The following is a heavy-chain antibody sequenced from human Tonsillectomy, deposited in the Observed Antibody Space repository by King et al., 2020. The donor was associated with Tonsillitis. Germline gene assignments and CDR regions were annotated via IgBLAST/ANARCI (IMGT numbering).Heavy chain of an antibody. CDR3: ARGGMSARPDY. Sequence: VQLVESGGGVVQPGRSLRLSCAASGFTFSSNAMHWVRQAPGKGLEWVAIIWYDGSNKYYADSVKGRFTISRDNSRNTVFLQMNSLRAEDTAVYYCARGGMSARPDYWGQGTLVTVSS. J-gene: IGHJ4*02. V-gene: IGHV3-33*08. D-gene: IGHD6-13*01. CDR2: IWYDGSNK. CDR1: GFTFSSNA.